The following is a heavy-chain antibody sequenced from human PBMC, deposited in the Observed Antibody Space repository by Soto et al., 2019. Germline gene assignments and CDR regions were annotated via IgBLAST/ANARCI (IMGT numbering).Heavy chain of an antibody. CDR2: IIPIFGTA. CDR3: AGGEYSYGVRDYNGMDV. J-gene: IGHJ6*02. V-gene: IGHV1-69*13. CDR1: GGTFSSYA. Sequence: ASVKVSCKASGGTFSSYAISWVRQAPGQGLEWMGGIIPIFGTANYAQKFQGRVTITADESTSTAYMELSSLRSEDTAVYYCAGGEYSYGVRDYNGMDVWGQGTTVTVSS. D-gene: IGHD5-18*01.